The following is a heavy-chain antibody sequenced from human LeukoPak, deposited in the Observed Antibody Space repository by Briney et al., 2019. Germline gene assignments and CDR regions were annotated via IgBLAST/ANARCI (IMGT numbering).Heavy chain of an antibody. CDR3: AEIGRRSPADY. J-gene: IGHJ4*02. V-gene: IGHV3-43D*03. Sequence: GGSLRLSCAASGFTFDDYAMHWVRQAPGKGLEWVSLISWDGGSTYYADSVKGRFTISRDNSKNSLYLQMNSLRAEDTAVYYCAEIGRRSPADYWGQGTPVTVSS. CDR1: GFTFDDYA. CDR2: ISWDGGST. D-gene: IGHD1-26*01.